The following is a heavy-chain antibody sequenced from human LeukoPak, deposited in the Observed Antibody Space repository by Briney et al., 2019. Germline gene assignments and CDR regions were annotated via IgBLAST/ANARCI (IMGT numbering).Heavy chain of an antibody. CDR3: ARDAQDYYDSSGFGY. D-gene: IGHD3-22*01. CDR2: ISAYNGNT. V-gene: IGHV1-18*01. CDR1: GYTFTSYG. J-gene: IGHJ4*02. Sequence: ASVKVSCKASGYTFTSYGISWVRQAPAQGLEWMGWISAYNGNTNYAQKLQGRVTMTTDTSTSTAYMELRSLRSDDTAVYYCARDAQDYYDSSGFGYWGQGTLVTVSS.